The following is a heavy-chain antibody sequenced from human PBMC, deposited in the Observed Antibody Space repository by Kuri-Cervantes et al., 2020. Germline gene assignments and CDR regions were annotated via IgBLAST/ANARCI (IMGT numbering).Heavy chain of an antibody. V-gene: IGHV3-23*01. D-gene: IGHD3-3*01. CDR1: GFTFSSYS. CDR2: ISGSGGST. J-gene: IGHJ3*02. CDR3: ARRVAPRAFDI. Sequence: ETLSLTCAASGFTFSSYSMNWVRQAPGKGLEWVSAISGSGGSTYYADSVKGRFTISRDNSKNTLYLQMNSLRAEDTAVYYCARRVAPRAFDIWGQGTMVTVSS.